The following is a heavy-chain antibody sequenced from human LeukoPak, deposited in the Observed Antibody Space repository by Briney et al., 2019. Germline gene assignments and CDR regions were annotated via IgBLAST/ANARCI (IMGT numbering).Heavy chain of an antibody. J-gene: IGHJ4*02. CDR1: GGSFSGYY. CDR3: AGHHPRNTVDF. Sequence: SEILSLTCAVYGGSFSGYYWSWIRQPPGKGLEWIGEINHSGSTNYNPSLKSRVTVSVDTSKNQFSLKLSSVTAADTAVYYCAGHHPRNTVDFWGQGTLVTVSS. V-gene: IGHV4-34*01. CDR2: INHSGST. D-gene: IGHD2/OR15-2a*01.